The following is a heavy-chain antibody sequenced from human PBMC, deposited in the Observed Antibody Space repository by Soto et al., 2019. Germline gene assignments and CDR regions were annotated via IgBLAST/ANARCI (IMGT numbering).Heavy chain of an antibody. V-gene: IGHV3-33*01. J-gene: IGHJ4*02. CDR3: ARESYSSGPPGY. CDR1: GFPFLCYC. D-gene: IGHD6-19*01. Sequence: GGSLKLFSEAAGFPFLCYCMHWVRQAPGKGLEWVAVIWYDGSNKYYADSVKGRFTISRDNSKNTLYLQMNSLRAEDTAVYYCARESYSSGPPGYWGQGP. CDR2: IWYDGSNK.